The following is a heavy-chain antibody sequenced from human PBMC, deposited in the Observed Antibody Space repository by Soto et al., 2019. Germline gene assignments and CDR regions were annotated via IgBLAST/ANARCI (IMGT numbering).Heavy chain of an antibody. Sequence: QVQLVESGGGVVQPGRSLRLSCAASGFIFSSYAMHLVRQAPGKGLEWVALISGDGSSKNYADSVKGRFTISRDNSKNTPDLQMSSLSADDTAVYYCAGAELTVTKSVFDPWGQGTLVTVSS. J-gene: IGHJ5*02. CDR2: ISGDGSSK. D-gene: IGHD4-17*01. CDR3: AGAELTVTKSVFDP. V-gene: IGHV3-30-3*01. CDR1: GFIFSSYA.